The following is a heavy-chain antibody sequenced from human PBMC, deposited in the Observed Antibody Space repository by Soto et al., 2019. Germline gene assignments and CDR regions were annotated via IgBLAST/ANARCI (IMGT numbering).Heavy chain of an antibody. CDR2: ISGSGGST. CDR1: GFTFSSYA. Sequence: VGSLRLSCAASGFTFSSYAMSWVRQAPGKGLEWVSSISGSGGSTYYEHYVKGRFTISRDNSKNTLYLQMNSLIAEDTAVYYCASVTFGGVIVDXWGQGTLVTVSX. D-gene: IGHD3-16*02. J-gene: IGHJ4*02. CDR3: ASVTFGGVIVDX. V-gene: IGHV3-23*01.